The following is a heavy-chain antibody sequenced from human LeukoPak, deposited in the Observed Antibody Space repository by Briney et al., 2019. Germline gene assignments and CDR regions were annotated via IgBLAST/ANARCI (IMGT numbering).Heavy chain of an antibody. CDR2: IRSNTFGGTG. V-gene: IGHV3-49*02. Sequence: WVRQAPGKGLEWVGFIRSNTFGGTGEYAASVKGRFTISRDDSKSIAYLQMNSLKTEDTAVYYCSRDQYRYNYGSGSSGLFDYWGQGTLVTVSS. J-gene: IGHJ4*02. D-gene: IGHD3-10*01. CDR3: SRDQYRYNYGSGSSGLFDY.